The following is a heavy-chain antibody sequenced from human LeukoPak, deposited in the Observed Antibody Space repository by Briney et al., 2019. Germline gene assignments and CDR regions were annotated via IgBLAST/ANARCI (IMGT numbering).Heavy chain of an antibody. Sequence: ASVKVSCKASGGTFSSYAISWVRQAPGQGLEWMGWINPNSGGTNYAQKFQGRVTMTRDTSISTAYMELGRLRSDDTAVYYCARDVGDFWSGYSENYFDYWGQGTLVTVSS. CDR3: ARDVGDFWSGYSENYFDY. CDR1: GGTFSSYA. CDR2: INPNSGGT. D-gene: IGHD3-3*01. V-gene: IGHV1-2*02. J-gene: IGHJ4*02.